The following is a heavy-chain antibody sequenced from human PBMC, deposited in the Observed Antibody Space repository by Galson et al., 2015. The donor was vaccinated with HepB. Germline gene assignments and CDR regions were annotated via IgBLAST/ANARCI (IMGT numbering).Heavy chain of an antibody. Sequence: SVKVSCKASGYTFTSYYMHWVRQAPGQGLEWMGIINPSGGSTSYAQKFQGRATMTRDTSTSTVYMELSSLRSEDTAVYYCARDYYYDSSGYYALDYWGQGTLVTVSS. J-gene: IGHJ4*02. D-gene: IGHD3-22*01. V-gene: IGHV1-46*01. CDR3: ARDYYYDSSGYYALDY. CDR2: INPSGGST. CDR1: GYTFTSYY.